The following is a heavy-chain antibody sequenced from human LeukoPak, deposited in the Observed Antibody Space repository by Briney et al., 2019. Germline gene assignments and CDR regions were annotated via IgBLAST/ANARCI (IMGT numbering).Heavy chain of an antibody. V-gene: IGHV3-23*01. CDR1: GFTLSSYA. Sequence: GGSLRLSCAASGFTLSSYAMSWVRQAPGKGLEWVSAISGSGGSTYYADSVKGRFTISRDNSKNTLYLQMNSLRAEDTAVYYCAKDPNSSYCSSTSCYGGSDVWGQGTTVTVSS. CDR3: AKDPNSSYCSSTSCYGGSDV. D-gene: IGHD2-2*01. J-gene: IGHJ6*02. CDR2: ISGSGGST.